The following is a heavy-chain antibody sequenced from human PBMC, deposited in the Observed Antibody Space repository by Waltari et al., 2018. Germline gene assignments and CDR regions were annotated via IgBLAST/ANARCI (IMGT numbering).Heavy chain of an antibody. CDR2: GST. CDR3: ARAPTRRAPVDY. V-gene: IGHV4-59*01. Sequence: GSTNYNPSLKSRVTISVDTSKNQFSLKLSSVTAADTAVYYCARAPTRRAPVDYWGQGTLVTVSP. J-gene: IGHJ4*02. D-gene: IGHD1-1*01.